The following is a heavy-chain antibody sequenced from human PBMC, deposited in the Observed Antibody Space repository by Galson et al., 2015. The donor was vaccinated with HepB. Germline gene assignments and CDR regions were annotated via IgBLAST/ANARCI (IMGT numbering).Heavy chain of an antibody. J-gene: IGHJ3*02. CDR1: GFTFRDYA. D-gene: IGHD3-16*02. Sequence: SLRLSCAAPGFTFRDYAMSWLRQAPGQGLEWVGLIRRNAYRGTPAPAAPVTGTFTISSADSSSIAHLQMHSLTTEDTAVYYCTSIRLGGLSLYTSDAFGIWGQGTMVTVSS. V-gene: IGHV3-49*03. CDR3: TSIRLGGLSLYTSDAFGI. CDR2: IRRNAYRGTP.